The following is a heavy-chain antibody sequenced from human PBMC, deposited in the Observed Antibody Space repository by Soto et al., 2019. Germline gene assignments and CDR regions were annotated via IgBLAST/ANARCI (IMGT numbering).Heavy chain of an antibody. D-gene: IGHD2-2*01. V-gene: IGHV3-21*01. CDR2: ISSSSSYI. CDR1: GFTFISYS. J-gene: IGHJ4*02. CDR3: ARSVVPAALDY. Sequence: GGSLRLSCAASGFTFISYSMNWVRQAPGKGLEWVSSISSSSSYIYYADSVKGRFTISRDNAKNSLYLQMNSLRAEDTAVYYCARSVVPAALDYWGQGTLVTVSS.